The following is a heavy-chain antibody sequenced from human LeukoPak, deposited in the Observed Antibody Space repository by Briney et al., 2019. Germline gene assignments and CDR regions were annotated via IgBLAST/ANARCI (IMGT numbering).Heavy chain of an antibody. D-gene: IGHD5-12*01. V-gene: IGHV1-2*02. Sequence: ASVKVSCKASGYTFTGYYLHWVRQAPGQGLEWMGWIKPNSGDTNNALKFQGRVTMPSDTSISTAYMELSRLRSDDTAVYYCARDGSLDYWGQGTLVTVSP. CDR3: ARDGSLDY. CDR2: IKPNSGDT. CDR1: GYTFTGYY. J-gene: IGHJ4*02.